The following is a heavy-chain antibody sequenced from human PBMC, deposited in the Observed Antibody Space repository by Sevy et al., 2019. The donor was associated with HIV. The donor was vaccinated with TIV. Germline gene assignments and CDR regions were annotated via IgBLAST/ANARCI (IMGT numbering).Heavy chain of an antibody. V-gene: IGHV4-4*07. CDR1: GDSFSSYF. Sequence: SETLSLTCTVSGDSFSSYFWAWIRQPAGKGLEWIGRINTSGSTNYNPSLKSRVTMSVDTSKSQFSLRVTSLTAADTAIYCCARSNWVTATNGFSKSYYVDYWGQGSLVTVSS. CDR2: INTSGST. CDR3: ARSNWVTATNGFSKSYYVDY. D-gene: IGHD7-27*01. J-gene: IGHJ4*02.